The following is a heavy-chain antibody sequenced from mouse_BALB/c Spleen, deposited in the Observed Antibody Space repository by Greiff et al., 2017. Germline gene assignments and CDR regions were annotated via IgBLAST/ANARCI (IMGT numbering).Heavy chain of an antibody. CDR3: ARSAGYYGAMDY. V-gene: IGHV14-3*02. Sequence: VQLKESGAELVKPGASVKLSCTASGFNIKDTYMHWVKQRPEQGLEWIGRIDPANGNTKYDPKFQGKATITADTSSNTAYLQLSSLTSEDTAVYYGARSAGYYGAMDYWGQGTSGTVSS. J-gene: IGHJ4*01. CDR1: GFNIKDTY. CDR2: IDPANGNT. D-gene: IGHD1-1*01.